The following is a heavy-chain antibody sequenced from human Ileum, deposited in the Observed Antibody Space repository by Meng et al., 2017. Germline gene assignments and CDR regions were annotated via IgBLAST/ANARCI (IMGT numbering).Heavy chain of an antibody. CDR1: GFIFSSYD. CDR3: ARRTQSTGTALGY. Sequence: QVQLVQSGPEVKKPGASVMVSRKASGFIFSSYDINWVRQAPRQGLEWMGWMNPNSGNTGFAQKFQDRITMTRDTSINTAYMELSSLTSEDTAVYYCARRTQSTGTALGYWGQGTLVTVSS. CDR2: MNPNSGNT. D-gene: IGHD1-1*01. V-gene: IGHV1-8*01. J-gene: IGHJ4*02.